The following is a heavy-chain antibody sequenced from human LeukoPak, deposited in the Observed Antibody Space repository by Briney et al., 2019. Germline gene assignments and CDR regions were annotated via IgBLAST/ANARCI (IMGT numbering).Heavy chain of an antibody. CDR3: ARLDYSSGWYVY. CDR1: GGSLSSYY. CDR2: IFYSGST. J-gene: IGHJ4*02. V-gene: IGHV4-59*01. Sequence: SETLSLTCTVSGGSLSSYYWTWIRQPPGKGLEWFGYIFYSGSTNYNPSLKSRVTISVDTSKNQISLKLSSVTAADTAVYYCARLDYSSGWYVYWGQGTLVTVSS. D-gene: IGHD6-19*01.